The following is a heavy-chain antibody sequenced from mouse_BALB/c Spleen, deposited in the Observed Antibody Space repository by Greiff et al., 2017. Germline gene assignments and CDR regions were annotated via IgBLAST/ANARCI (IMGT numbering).Heavy chain of an antibody. Sequence: VQLQQSGAELVRPGSSVKISCKASGYAFSSYWMNWVKQRPGQGLEWIGQIYPGDGDTNYNGKFKGKATLTADKSSSTAYMQLSSLTSEDSAVYFCARVGYGNYGFAYWGQGTLVTVSA. V-gene: IGHV1-80*01. D-gene: IGHD2-10*02. CDR2: IYPGDGDT. CDR1: GYAFSSYW. CDR3: ARVGYGNYGFAY. J-gene: IGHJ3*01.